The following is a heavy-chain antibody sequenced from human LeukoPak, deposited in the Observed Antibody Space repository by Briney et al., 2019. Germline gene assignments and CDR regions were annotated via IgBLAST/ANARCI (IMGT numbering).Heavy chain of an antibody. Sequence: PSETLSLTCTVSGGSISSYYWSWIRQPPGKGLEWIGYIYYSGSTNYNPSLKSRVTISVDTSKNQFSLKLSSVTAADTAVYYCARVLRAMVRGVIFDYWGQGTLVTASS. D-gene: IGHD3-10*01. CDR3: ARVLRAMVRGVIFDY. CDR2: IYYSGST. J-gene: IGHJ4*02. V-gene: IGHV4-59*12. CDR1: GGSISSYY.